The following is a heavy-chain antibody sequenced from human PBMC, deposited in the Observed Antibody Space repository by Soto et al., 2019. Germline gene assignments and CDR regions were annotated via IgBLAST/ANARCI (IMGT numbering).Heavy chain of an antibody. CDR1: GLTFSSYA. Sequence: GGSLRLSCAASGLTFSSYAMSWVRQAPGKGLEWVSAISGSGGSTYYADSVKGRFTISRDNSKNTLYLQMNSLRAEDTAVYYCAKGADYGDYYYYYYGMDVWGQGTTVTVSS. D-gene: IGHD4-17*01. V-gene: IGHV3-23*01. J-gene: IGHJ6*02. CDR3: AKGADYGDYYYYYYGMDV. CDR2: ISGSGGST.